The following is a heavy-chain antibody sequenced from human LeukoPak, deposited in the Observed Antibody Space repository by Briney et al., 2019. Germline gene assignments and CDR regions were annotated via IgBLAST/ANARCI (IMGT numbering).Heavy chain of an antibody. J-gene: IGHJ4*02. Sequence: PSETLSLTCTVSGGSITSYYWTYIRQPAGKGLEWIGRIHSSGGTNYSPSLKSRVTMSLDTSKNQFSLNLSSVTAADTAIYYCAREFSGTSIAARVLDSWGQGTLVTVSS. V-gene: IGHV4-4*07. CDR1: GGSITSYY. CDR2: IHSSGGT. CDR3: AREFSGTSIAARVLDS. D-gene: IGHD6-6*01.